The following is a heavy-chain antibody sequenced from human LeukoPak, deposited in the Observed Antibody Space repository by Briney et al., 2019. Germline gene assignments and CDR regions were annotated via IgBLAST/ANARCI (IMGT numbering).Heavy chain of an antibody. Sequence: GASVKVSCKASGYTFTSYGISWVRQAPGQGLEWIGWISAYNGNTNYVQKLQGRVTMTTDTSTSTAYMELRSLRSDDTAVYYCARDGIKGVLDVGYFDYWGQGTLVTVSS. V-gene: IGHV1-18*01. CDR3: ARDGIKGVLDVGYFDY. J-gene: IGHJ4*02. CDR1: GYTFTSYG. CDR2: ISAYNGNT. D-gene: IGHD1-1*01.